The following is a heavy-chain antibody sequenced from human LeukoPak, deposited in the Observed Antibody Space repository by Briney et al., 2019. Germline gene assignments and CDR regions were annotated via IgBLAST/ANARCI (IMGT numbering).Heavy chain of an antibody. D-gene: IGHD2-15*01. CDR3: AKGRGYCTGGSCYSDY. Sequence: PGGSLRLSCTASGFTFSNYAMSWARQAPGKGLEWVSTISGSDGSTYYADSVKGRFTISRDNSKNTLYLQMNSLRVEDTAIYYCAKGRGYCTGGSCYSDYWGQGTLVTVSS. CDR1: GFTFSNYA. J-gene: IGHJ4*02. CDR2: ISGSDGST. V-gene: IGHV3-23*01.